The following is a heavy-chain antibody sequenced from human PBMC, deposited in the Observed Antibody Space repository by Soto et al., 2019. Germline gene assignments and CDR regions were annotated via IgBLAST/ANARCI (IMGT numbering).Heavy chain of an antibody. J-gene: IGHJ4*02. CDR2: INHSGST. V-gene: IGHV4-34*01. D-gene: IGHD5-18*01. Sequence: SETLSLTCAVYGGSFSCYYWSWIRQPPEKGLEWIGEINHSGSTNYNPSLKSRVTISVDTSKNQFSLKLSSVTAADTAVYYCARASYSYGYSDYWGQGTLVTVSS. CDR3: ARASYSYGYSDY. CDR1: GGSFSCYY.